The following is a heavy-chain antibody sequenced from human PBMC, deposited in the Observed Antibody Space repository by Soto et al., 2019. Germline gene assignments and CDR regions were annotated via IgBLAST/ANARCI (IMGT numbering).Heavy chain of an antibody. V-gene: IGHV4-4*07. CDR2: VYPSGTT. Sequence: SETLSLTCSVSGGSINSYWWSWIRQPAGKGLEWIGRVYPSGTTDYNPSLNSRATMSVETSKNQFSLKLSSVTAADTAVYYCARDIGSFAYGEGYWGQGIQVTVSS. CDR3: ARDIGSFAYGEGY. D-gene: IGHD3-10*01. CDR1: GGSINSYW. J-gene: IGHJ4*02.